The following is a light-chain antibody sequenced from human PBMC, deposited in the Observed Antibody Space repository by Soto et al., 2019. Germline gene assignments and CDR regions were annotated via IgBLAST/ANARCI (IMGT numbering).Light chain of an antibody. V-gene: IGKV3-15*01. CDR2: GAS. Sequence: EIVMTQSPATLSVSTGERATLSCRASQSVSRNLAWYQQKPGQAPRLLIYGASTRATVIPARFSGSGSGTEFTLTISSLQSEDFAVYYCQQYNNWPLYTFGQGTKLEIK. CDR3: QQYNNWPLYT. J-gene: IGKJ2*01. CDR1: QSVSRN.